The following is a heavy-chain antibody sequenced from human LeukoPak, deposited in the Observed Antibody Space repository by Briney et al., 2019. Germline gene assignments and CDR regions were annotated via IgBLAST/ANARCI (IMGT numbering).Heavy chain of an antibody. Sequence: GGSLRLSCAASGFTFSSYEMNWVRQAPGKGLEWVSHISSSGSTIYYADSVKGRFTISRDNAKNSLYLQMNSLRAEDTAVYYCAREGDTAMVSWGQGTLVTVSS. V-gene: IGHV3-48*03. CDR3: AREGDTAMVS. D-gene: IGHD5-18*01. CDR2: ISSSGSTI. J-gene: IGHJ4*02. CDR1: GFTFSSYE.